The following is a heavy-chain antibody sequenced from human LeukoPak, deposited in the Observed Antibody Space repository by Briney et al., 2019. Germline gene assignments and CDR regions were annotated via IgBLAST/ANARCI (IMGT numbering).Heavy chain of an antibody. CDR1: GFTFSGYY. V-gene: IGHV1-2*02. CDR2: INPNSGDN. J-gene: IGHJ4*02. CDR3: ARGGGIQSCGGKTCFRGFVY. Sequence: ASVKVSCKASGFTFSGYYMHWVRQAPRQGLEYMGWINPNSGDNSCAQKFQGRVTMTRDTSISTLYMELTSLRSDDTAVYFCARGGGIQSCGGKTCFRGFVYWGQGTLVTVSS. D-gene: IGHD2-21*01.